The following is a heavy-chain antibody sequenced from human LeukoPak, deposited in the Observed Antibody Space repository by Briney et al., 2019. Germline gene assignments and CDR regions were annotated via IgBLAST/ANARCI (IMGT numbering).Heavy chain of an antibody. D-gene: IGHD6-19*01. J-gene: IGHJ5*02. CDR3: AKDRAAVAGWFDP. CDR2: ISYDGSNK. Sequence: PGGSLRLSCAASGFTFSNYAMHWVRQAPGKGLEWVAVISYDGSNKYYADSVKGRFTISRDNSKNTLYLQMNSLRAEDTAVYYCAKDRAAVAGWFDPWGQGTLVTVSS. CDR1: GFTFSNYA. V-gene: IGHV3-30-3*01.